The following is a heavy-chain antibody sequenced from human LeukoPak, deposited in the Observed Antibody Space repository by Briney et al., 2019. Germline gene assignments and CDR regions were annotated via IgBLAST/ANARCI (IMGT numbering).Heavy chain of an antibody. Sequence: GGSLRLSCAASGFTVSSDYMSWVRQAPGKGLEWVSVIYSGGSTYYADSVKGRFTISRDNSKNTLYLQMNSLRAEDTAVYYCAREALWWPQQAGNPAYYFDYWGQGTLVTVSS. D-gene: IGHD6-13*01. V-gene: IGHV3-66*01. CDR1: GFTVSSDY. J-gene: IGHJ4*02. CDR3: AREALWWPQQAGNPAYYFDY. CDR2: IYSGGST.